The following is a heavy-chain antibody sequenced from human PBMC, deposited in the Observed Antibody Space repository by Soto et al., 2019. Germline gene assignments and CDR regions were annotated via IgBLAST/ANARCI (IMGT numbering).Heavy chain of an antibody. CDR3: TSTRPGTNVFDN. Sequence: GGSLRLSCEASGITFSNAWMNWVRQAPGKGLEYIGRIRSKTDGGTTEYVAPVEGRFTISRDDSKNTMYLQMSGLKTEDTAVYYCTSTRPGTNVFDNWGQGTLVTVSS. V-gene: IGHV3-15*01. J-gene: IGHJ3*02. CDR1: GITFSNAW. CDR2: IRSKTDGGTT. D-gene: IGHD1-1*01.